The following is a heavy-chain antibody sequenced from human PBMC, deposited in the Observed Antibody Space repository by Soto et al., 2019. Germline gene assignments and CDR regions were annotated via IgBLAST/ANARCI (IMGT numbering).Heavy chain of an antibody. V-gene: IGHV3-23*01. D-gene: IGHD2-21*02. J-gene: IGHJ3*02. CDR2: ISGVPGST. CDR3: AKDKVMVTAIHAFDI. CDR1: GFTFSIYA. Sequence: EGQLLESGGGLVQPGGSLRLSCEASGFTFSIYAMTWVRQAPGKGLEWVSRISGVPGSTYYADSVKGRFTISRDNSKNALCLQMNSLRAEDTAVYYCAKDKVMVTAIHAFDIWGRGTMVTVSS.